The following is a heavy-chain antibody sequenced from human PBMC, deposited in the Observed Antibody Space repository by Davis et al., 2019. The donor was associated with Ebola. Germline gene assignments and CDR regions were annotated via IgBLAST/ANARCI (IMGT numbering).Heavy chain of an antibody. Sequence: GESLKISCAASGFTFSSYAMSWVRQAPGKGLEWVSAISGSGGSTYYADSVKGRFTISRDNSKNTLYLQMNSLRAEDTAVYYCAKDSTTVTRNHFDYWGQGTLVTVSS. CDR1: GFTFSSYA. CDR3: AKDSTTVTRNHFDY. J-gene: IGHJ4*02. CDR2: ISGSGGST. D-gene: IGHD4-17*01. V-gene: IGHV3-23*01.